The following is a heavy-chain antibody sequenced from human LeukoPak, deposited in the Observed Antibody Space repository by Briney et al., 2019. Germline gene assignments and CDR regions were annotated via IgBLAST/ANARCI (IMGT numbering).Heavy chain of an antibody. J-gene: IGHJ3*02. CDR1: GFASSTYD. CDR2: VSGIHYNT. D-gene: IGHD6-19*01. V-gene: IGHV3-23*01. Sequence: GGSLRLSCAASGFASSTYDMTWVRQAPGKGLEWVSGVSGIHYNTYYADSVKGRFTISRDNSKNTLYLQLNSLRAEDTAVYYCAKDRSSGWYDAFDIWGQGTMVIVSS. CDR3: AKDRSSGWYDAFDI.